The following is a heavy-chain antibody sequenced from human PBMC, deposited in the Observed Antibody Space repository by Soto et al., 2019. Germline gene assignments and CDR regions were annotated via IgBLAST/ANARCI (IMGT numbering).Heavy chain of an antibody. J-gene: IGHJ6*02. V-gene: IGHV1-46*01. CDR1: GYTFTSYY. CDR3: ARDLGPDILTGYSHYYGMDV. CDR2: INPSGGST. Sequence: GASVKVSCKASGYTFTSYYMHWVRQAPGQGLEWMGIINPSGGSTSYAQKFQGRVTMTRDTSTSTVYMELSSLRSEDTAVYYCARDLGPDILTGYSHYYGMDVWGQGTTVTV. D-gene: IGHD3-9*01.